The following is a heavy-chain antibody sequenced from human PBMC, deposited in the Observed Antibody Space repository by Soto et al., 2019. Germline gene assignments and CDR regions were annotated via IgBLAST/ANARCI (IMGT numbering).Heavy chain of an antibody. CDR3: ATPGGRDFNAFDV. Sequence: GESLKISCKASGFSFTRNWIGWVRQMPGKGLEWMGIIFPIDSDTRYSPSSQGQVTISADNSISTAYLQWSSLKASDTAIYYCATPGGRDFNAFDVWGQGTMVTV. CDR1: GFSFTRNW. D-gene: IGHD2-21*02. J-gene: IGHJ3*01. CDR2: IFPIDSDT. V-gene: IGHV5-51*01.